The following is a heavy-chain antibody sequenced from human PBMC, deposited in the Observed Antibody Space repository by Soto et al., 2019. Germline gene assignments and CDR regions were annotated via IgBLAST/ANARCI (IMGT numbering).Heavy chain of an antibody. CDR1: GGSISSYY. V-gene: IGHV4-59*01. D-gene: IGHD4-17*01. Sequence: QVQLQESGPGLVKPSETLSLTCTVSGGSISSYYWSWIRQPPGKGLEWIGYIYYSGSTNYNPSLKSRVTISVDTSKNQCSLKLSSVTAVDTAVYYCARTSGDYEYYYYYYYMDVWGKGTTVTVSS. CDR2: IYYSGST. J-gene: IGHJ6*03. CDR3: ARTSGDYEYYYYYYYMDV.